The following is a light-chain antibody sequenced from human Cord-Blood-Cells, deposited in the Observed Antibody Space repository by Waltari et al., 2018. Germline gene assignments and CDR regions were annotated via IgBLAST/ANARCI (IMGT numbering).Light chain of an antibody. CDR1: QSVSSY. CDR2: YAS. J-gene: IGKJ4*01. Sequence: EIVLTQSPATLSLSPGDRANLSCRATQSVSSYLAWYQQKPGQAPRLLIYYASNRATGIPARFSGSGSGTDFTLTISSLEPEDFAVYYCQQRSNGPLTFGGGTKVEIK. V-gene: IGKV3-11*01. CDR3: QQRSNGPLT.